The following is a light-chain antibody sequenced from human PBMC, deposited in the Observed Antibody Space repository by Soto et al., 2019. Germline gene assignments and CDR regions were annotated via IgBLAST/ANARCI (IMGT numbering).Light chain of an antibody. V-gene: IGKV3-20*01. CDR1: QSVSSTY. J-gene: IGKJ1*01. CDR3: HQFYNSPSM. CDR2: GAS. Sequence: DIVLTQSPGTLSLSPGERATLSCRASQSVSSTYLAWYQQKPGQAPRLLIVGASSRATGIPDRFSGSGSGTDFTLSISSLEPEDFPVYYCHQFYNSPSMFGQGTKVEIK.